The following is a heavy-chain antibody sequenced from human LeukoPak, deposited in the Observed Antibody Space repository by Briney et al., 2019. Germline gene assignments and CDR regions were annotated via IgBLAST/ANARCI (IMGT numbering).Heavy chain of an antibody. D-gene: IGHD3-22*01. CDR2: IYYSGST. Sequence: PSETLSLTCTVSGGSISSGGYYWSRIRQHPGKGLEWIGYIYYSGSTYYNPSLKSRVTISVDTSKNQFSLKLSSVTAADTAVYYCARRGWYDYDSSRYYPPWYFDLWARGHVYTVSS. V-gene: IGHV4-31*03. CDR1: GGSISSGGYY. CDR3: ARRGWYDYDSSRYYPPWYFDL. J-gene: IGHJ2*01.